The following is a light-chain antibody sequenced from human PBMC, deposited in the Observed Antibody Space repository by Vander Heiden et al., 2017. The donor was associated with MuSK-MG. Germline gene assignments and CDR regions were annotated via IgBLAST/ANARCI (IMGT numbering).Light chain of an antibody. Sequence: QSALTQPSSVSGSPGPSITISCTGTSSDVGGYNYVFWDQQHPGKAPKLMIYEVSNRPAGVANRFSGSKAGNTASLTISGLQAEDEADYYCSSYTSSSTPVFGGGTKLTVL. J-gene: IGLJ2*01. CDR1: SSDVGGYNY. V-gene: IGLV2-14*01. CDR3: SSYTSSSTPV. CDR2: EVS.